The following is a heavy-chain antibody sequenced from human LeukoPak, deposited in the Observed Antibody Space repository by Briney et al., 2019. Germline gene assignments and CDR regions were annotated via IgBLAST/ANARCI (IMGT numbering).Heavy chain of an antibody. D-gene: IGHD3-3*01. Sequence: ASETLSLTCTVSGGSISSGDYYWSWIRQPPGKGLEWIGYIYYSGSTYYNPSLKSRVTISVDTSKNQFSLKLSSVTAADTAVYYCARERGDFWSGCVSPRPWYFDYWGQGTLVTVSS. CDR1: GGSISSGDYY. CDR2: IYYSGST. V-gene: IGHV4-30-4*01. J-gene: IGHJ4*02. CDR3: ARERGDFWSGCVSPRPWYFDY.